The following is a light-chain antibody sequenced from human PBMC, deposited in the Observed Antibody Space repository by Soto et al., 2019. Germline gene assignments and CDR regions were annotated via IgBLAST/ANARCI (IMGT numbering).Light chain of an antibody. Sequence: DIQLTQSPSFLSASVGDRVTITCRASQGISSYLAWYQQKPGKAPKLLIYAASTLQSGVPSRFSGSGSGTEFTLTISSLQPEDCATYYGQQLNSYPRTFGQGTKVEIK. CDR2: AAS. CDR3: QQLNSYPRT. V-gene: IGKV1-9*01. CDR1: QGISSY. J-gene: IGKJ1*01.